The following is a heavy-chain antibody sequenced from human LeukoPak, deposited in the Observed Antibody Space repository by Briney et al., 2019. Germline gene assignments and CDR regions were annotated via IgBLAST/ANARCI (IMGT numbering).Heavy chain of an antibody. V-gene: IGHV1-18*01. CDR2: ISALTGDT. Sequence: ASVKVSCKASGYNFNDFGVTWVRQAPGHGLEWMGWISALTGDTNYAQKFQGRVTMTTDTSTDTAYMEMRSLRSDDTAVYYCAREATGRAFDPWGQGTLVTVSS. D-gene: IGHD1-1*01. J-gene: IGHJ5*02. CDR3: AREATGRAFDP. CDR1: GYNFNDFG.